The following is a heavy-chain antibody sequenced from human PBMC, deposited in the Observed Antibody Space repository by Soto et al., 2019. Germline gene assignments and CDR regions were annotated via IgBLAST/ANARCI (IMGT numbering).Heavy chain of an antibody. D-gene: IGHD5-18*01. CDR3: ARDRGYSYGKYYFDY. V-gene: IGHV1-46*01. Sequence: QVQLVQSGAEVKKPGASVKVSCKASGDTFTSYYMHWVRQAPGQGLEWMGIINPSGGSTSYAQKFQGRVTMTRDTSTSTVYMELSSLRSEDTAVYYCARDRGYSYGKYYFDYWGQGTLVTVSS. CDR2: INPSGGST. CDR1: GDTFTSYY. J-gene: IGHJ4*02.